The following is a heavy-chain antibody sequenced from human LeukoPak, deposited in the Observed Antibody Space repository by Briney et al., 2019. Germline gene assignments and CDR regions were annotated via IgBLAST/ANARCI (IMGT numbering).Heavy chain of an antibody. D-gene: IGHD4-17*01. V-gene: IGHV1-2*02. CDR3: ARMVDWGDYVFDH. Sequence: ASVKVSCKASGYTFTGYYMHWVRQAPGQGLEWMGWINPNSGGTNYAQKFQGRVTMTRDTSISTAYMELSRLRSDDTAVYYCARMVDWGDYVFDHWGQGTLVTVSS. CDR2: INPNSGGT. CDR1: GYTFTGYY. J-gene: IGHJ5*02.